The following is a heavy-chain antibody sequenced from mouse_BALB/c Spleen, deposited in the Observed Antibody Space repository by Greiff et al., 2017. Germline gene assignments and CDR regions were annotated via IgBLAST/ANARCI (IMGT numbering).Heavy chain of an antibody. CDR3: ARAYRYDGDYYAMDY. CDR1: GFSLTSYG. Sequence: VKLVESGPGLVQPSQSLSITCTVSGFSLTSYGVHWVRQSPGKGLEWLGVIWSGGSTDYNAAFISRLSISKDNSKSQVFFKMNSLQANDTAIYYCARAYRYDGDYYAMDYWGQGTSVTVSS. CDR2: IWSGGST. V-gene: IGHV2-2*02. J-gene: IGHJ4*01. D-gene: IGHD2-14*01.